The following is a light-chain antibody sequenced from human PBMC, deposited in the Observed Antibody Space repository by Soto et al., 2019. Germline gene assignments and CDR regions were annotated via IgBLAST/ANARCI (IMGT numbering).Light chain of an antibody. CDR3: QQYGSSPEIT. CDR2: GAS. Sequence: HSTATLSLSPRGRATLGCGICQSGSSSYLGWYQQKPRLAARLLIYGASTRATGIPARFSGSGSGTEFTLTSSSLQSEDFAVYYWQQYGSSPEITFGQGTRLEIK. J-gene: IGKJ5*01. V-gene: IGKV3D-20*01. CDR1: QSGSSSY.